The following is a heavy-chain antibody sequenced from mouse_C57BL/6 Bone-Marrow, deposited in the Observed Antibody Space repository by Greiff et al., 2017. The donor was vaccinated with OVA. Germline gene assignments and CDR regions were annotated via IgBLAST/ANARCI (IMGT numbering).Heavy chain of an antibody. CDR2: IRSKSSNYAT. V-gene: IGHV10-3*01. Sequence: EVKLEESGGGLVQPKGSLKLSCAASGFTFNTYAMHWVRQAPGKGLEWVARIRSKSSNYATYYADSVKDRFTISRDDTQSMLYLQMNNLKTEDTAMYYCVRDGGLRRYYYAMDYWGQGTSVTVSS. CDR1: GFTFNTYA. D-gene: IGHD2-4*01. CDR3: VRDGGLRRYYYAMDY. J-gene: IGHJ4*01.